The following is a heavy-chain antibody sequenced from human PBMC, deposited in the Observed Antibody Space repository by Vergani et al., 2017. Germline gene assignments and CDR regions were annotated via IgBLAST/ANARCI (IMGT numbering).Heavy chain of an antibody. D-gene: IGHD1-7*01. J-gene: IGHJ6*02. Sequence: QVQLVESGGGVVQPGRSLRLSCAASGFTFSSYGMHWVRQAPGKGLEWVAVIWYDGINKYYADSVKGRFTISRDNSKNTLYLQMNSLRAEDTAVYYCAKENWNYGASYYYDGMDVWGQGTTVTVSS. CDR1: GFTFSSYG. CDR3: AKENWNYGASYYYDGMDV. V-gene: IGHV3-33*06. CDR2: IWYDGINK.